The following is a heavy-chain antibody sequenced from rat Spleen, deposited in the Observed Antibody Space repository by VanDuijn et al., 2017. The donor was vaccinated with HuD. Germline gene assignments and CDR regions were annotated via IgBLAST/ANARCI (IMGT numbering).Heavy chain of an antibody. V-gene: IGHV5-58*01. D-gene: IGHD1-11*01. CDR3: VKEANYGGLMDA. Sequence: EVQLVETGGGLVQTGRSLKLSCVASGFTFSSFWMYWIRQAPGKGLEWVSSINTDGGSTYYSDSVRGRFTISRENAENTVYLQMNSLRSEDTATYYCVKEANYGGLMDAWGQGASVTVSS. J-gene: IGHJ4*01. CDR1: GFTFSSFW. CDR2: INTDGGST.